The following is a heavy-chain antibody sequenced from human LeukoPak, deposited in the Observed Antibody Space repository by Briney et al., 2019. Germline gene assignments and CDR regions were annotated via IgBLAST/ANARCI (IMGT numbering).Heavy chain of an antibody. CDR2: IKQDGSEK. CDR3: ARETWLRFLDY. CDR1: GFTFSSYW. J-gene: IGHJ4*02. Sequence: PGGSLRLSCAASGFTFSSYWMSWVRQAPGKGLGWVANIKQDGSEKYYVDSVKGRFTISRDNAKNSLYLQMNSLRAEDTAVYYCARETWLRFLDYWGQGTLVTVSS. D-gene: IGHD5-12*01. V-gene: IGHV3-7*01.